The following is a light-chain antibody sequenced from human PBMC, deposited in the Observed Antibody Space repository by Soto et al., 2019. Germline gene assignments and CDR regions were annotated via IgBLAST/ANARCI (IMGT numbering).Light chain of an antibody. V-gene: IGKV3-20*01. J-gene: IGKJ1*01. CDR3: QRYGTSPPWT. Sequence: EVVLTQSPGTLSLSAGERATLSCRASQSFGSSFLAWYQQKTGQAPRLLIYGASTRATGIPDRFSGSGSGADFTLTISRLEPEDSAVYYCQRYGTSPPWTFGPGTKVEIK. CDR2: GAS. CDR1: QSFGSSF.